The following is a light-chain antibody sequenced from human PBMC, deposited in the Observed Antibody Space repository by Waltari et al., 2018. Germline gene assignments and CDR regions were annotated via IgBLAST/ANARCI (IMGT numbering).Light chain of an antibody. Sequence: MTQSPATLSVSPGGRATLSCRASQSISTWLAWYQQKPGKAPKLLIYKASNLESGVPSRFSGSGSGTEFTLTISSLQPDDFATYYCQQYNSYHTFGQGTKLEIK. J-gene: IGKJ2*01. CDR3: QQYNSYHT. V-gene: IGKV1-5*03. CDR1: QSISTW. CDR2: KAS.